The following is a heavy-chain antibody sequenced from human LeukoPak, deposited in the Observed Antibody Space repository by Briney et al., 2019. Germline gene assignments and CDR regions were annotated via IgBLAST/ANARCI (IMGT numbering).Heavy chain of an antibody. D-gene: IGHD6-13*01. Sequence: GASVKVSCKASGYTFTGYDINWERQATGQGLEWMGWMNPNSGNTGYAQKFQGRVTMTRNTSISTAYMELSSLRSEDTAVYYCARAYSSSWYFGQWFDPWGQGTLVTVSS. J-gene: IGHJ5*02. CDR3: ARAYSSSWYFGQWFDP. V-gene: IGHV1-8*01. CDR1: GYTFTGYD. CDR2: MNPNSGNT.